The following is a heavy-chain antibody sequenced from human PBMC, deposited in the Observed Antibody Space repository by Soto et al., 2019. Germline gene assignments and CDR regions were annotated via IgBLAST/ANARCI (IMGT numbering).Heavy chain of an antibody. V-gene: IGHV1-3*04. CDR2: INTGNGDT. D-gene: IGHD4-17*01. J-gene: IGHJ6*02. CDR1: GYTFTSYA. CDR3: ARDENTVTVYYHYYYGMDV. Sequence: QAQLVQSGAEVKKPGASVKVSCKASGYTFTSYAIHWVRQAPGQRLEWMGWINTGNGDTNYSQKFQGRVSITRDTTASPAYMELSSLRSEDTAVYYCARDENTVTVYYHYYYGMDVWGQGTTVTVS.